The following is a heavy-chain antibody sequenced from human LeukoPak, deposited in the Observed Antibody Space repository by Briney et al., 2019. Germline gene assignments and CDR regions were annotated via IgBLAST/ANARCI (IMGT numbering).Heavy chain of an antibody. CDR2: IYTSGST. Sequence: SQTLSLTCTVSGGSISSGSYYWSWIRQPAGTGLEWIGRIYTSGSTNYNPSLKSRVTISVDTSKNQFSLKLSSVTAADTAVYYCARGPRLEYFDYWGQGTLVTVSS. D-gene: IGHD6-19*01. V-gene: IGHV4-61*02. J-gene: IGHJ4*02. CDR3: ARGPRLEYFDY. CDR1: GGSISSGSYY.